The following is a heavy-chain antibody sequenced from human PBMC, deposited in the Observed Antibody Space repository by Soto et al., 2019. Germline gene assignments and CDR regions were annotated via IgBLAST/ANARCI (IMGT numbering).Heavy chain of an antibody. D-gene: IGHD2-2*01. CDR3: GRVKGYCGSTTCYANIDY. CDR2: ISSSSDYV. V-gene: IGHV3-21*01. J-gene: IGHJ4*02. Sequence: GGSLRLSCAASGFSFSSYTMNWVRQAPGKGLEWVSSISSSSDYVHYADSVKGRFTISRDNAKNSLSLQMNSLRVEDTAVYYCGRVKGYCGSTTCYANIDYWGQGTLVTVSS. CDR1: GFSFSSYT.